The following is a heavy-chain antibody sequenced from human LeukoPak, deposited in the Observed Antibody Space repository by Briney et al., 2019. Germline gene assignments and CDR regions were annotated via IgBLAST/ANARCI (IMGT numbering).Heavy chain of an antibody. J-gene: IGHJ4*02. CDR1: NGSISSRTNY. CDR2: INHSGST. CDR3: ASLFSRGPGSLPYGSGSYYTSGRRRGPNFDY. V-gene: IGHV4-39*07. D-gene: IGHD3-10*01. Sequence: PSETLSLTCTVSNGSISSRTNYWSWIRQPPGKGLEWIGEINHSGSTNYNPSLKSRVTISVDTSKNQFSLKLSSVTAADTAVYYCASLFSRGPGSLPYGSGSYYTSGRRRGPNFDYWGQGTLVTVSS.